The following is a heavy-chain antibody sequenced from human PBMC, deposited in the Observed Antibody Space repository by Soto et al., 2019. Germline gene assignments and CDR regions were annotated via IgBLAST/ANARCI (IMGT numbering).Heavy chain of an antibody. V-gene: IGHV3-48*02. J-gene: IGHJ3*02. Sequence: GGPLRLSCTPSGFTFSSYSMNRVRQAPGKGMDWVSYINSSSSTIYYADSVKGRFTISRDNAKNSLYLQMNSLRDEDTAVYYCTRVLNYMTTVVDWGAFDIWGQGTMLTVSS. CDR3: TRVLNYMTTVVDWGAFDI. CDR2: INSSSSTI. CDR1: GFTFSSYS. D-gene: IGHD4-17*01.